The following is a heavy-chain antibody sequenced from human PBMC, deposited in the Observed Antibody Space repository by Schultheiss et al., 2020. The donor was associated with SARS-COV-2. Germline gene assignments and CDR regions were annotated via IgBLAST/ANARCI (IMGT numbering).Heavy chain of an antibody. Sequence: GGSLRLSCAASGFTFSSYGMHWVRQAPGNGQEWVSVIHSGGSTWYADSVRGRFTISRDNSKNTLYLQMNSLRAEDTAVYYCARDQAGGIAVAGGRGWFDPWGQGTLVTVSS. CDR1: GFTFSSYG. CDR2: IHSGGST. J-gene: IGHJ5*02. D-gene: IGHD6-19*01. V-gene: IGHV3-NL1*01. CDR3: ARDQAGGIAVAGGRGWFDP.